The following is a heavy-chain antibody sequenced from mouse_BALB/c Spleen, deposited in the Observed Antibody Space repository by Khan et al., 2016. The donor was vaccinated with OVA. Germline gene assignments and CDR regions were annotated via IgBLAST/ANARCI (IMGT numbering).Heavy chain of an antibody. J-gene: IGHJ2*01. V-gene: IGHV3-1*02. D-gene: IGHD1-2*01. CDR2: LSYSGST. CDR1: GYSITSGYG. CDR3: ARTARIKY. Sequence: VQLKQSGPDLVKPSQSLSLTCTVTGYSITSGYGWNWIRQFPGNKLEWMGYLSYSGSTNYNPSLKSRISITRDTSKNPFFLQFNSVTTEETATYYCARTARIKYWGQGTTLTVSS.